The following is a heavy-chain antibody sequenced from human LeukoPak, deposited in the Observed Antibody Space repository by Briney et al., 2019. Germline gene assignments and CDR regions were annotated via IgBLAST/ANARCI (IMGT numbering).Heavy chain of an antibody. CDR2: IYPGVSDT. V-gene: IGHV5-51*01. CDR1: GYTFTSYW. D-gene: IGHD6-13*01. Sequence: GEPLKISGKASGYTFTSYWIGWVRQMPGKGLEWMGIIYPGVSDTRYSPPFQGQVTIPADKSISTAYLQWSSLKAADTAMYYCARHSRSWGYNWFDPWGQGTLVTVSS. CDR3: ARHSRSWGYNWFDP. J-gene: IGHJ5*02.